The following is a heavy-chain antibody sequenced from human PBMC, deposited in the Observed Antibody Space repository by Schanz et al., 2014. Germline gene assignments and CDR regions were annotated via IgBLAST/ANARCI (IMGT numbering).Heavy chain of an antibody. D-gene: IGHD3-22*01. J-gene: IGHJ4*02. CDR3: AKQHGVIQQVSDY. V-gene: IGHV3-23*04. CDR1: GFTFSNHA. Sequence: EVQLVESGGGMVQPGGSLRLSCAASGFTFSNHALSWIRQAPGKGLEWVSAINGNGGITYYADPVKGRFTISRDNSKNTLYLQMNSLRVEDTAVYYCAKQHGVIQQVSDYWGQGTLVTVSS. CDR2: INGNGGIT.